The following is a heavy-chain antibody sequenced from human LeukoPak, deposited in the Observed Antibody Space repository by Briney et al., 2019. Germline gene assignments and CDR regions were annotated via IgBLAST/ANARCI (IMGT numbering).Heavy chain of an antibody. CDR1: GFTFSDYY. J-gene: IGHJ5*02. Sequence: GGSLRLSCAASGFTFSDYYMSWIRQAPGKGLEWVSYISSSGSTIYYADPVKGRFTISRDNAKNSLYLQMNSLRAEDTAVYYCARIVRQQLVRWFDPWGQGTLVTVSS. CDR3: ARIVRQQLVRWFDP. CDR2: ISSSGSTI. D-gene: IGHD6-13*01. V-gene: IGHV3-11*01.